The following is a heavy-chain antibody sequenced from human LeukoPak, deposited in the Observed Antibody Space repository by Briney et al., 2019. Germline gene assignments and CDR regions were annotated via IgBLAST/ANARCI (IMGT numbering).Heavy chain of an antibody. CDR2: IYHSGST. Sequence: PSETLSLTCAVYGGSFSGYYWSWIRQPPGKGLEWIGYIYHSGSTNYNPSLKSRVTISADTSKNQFSLKLSSVTAADTAVYYCAGGGDSSSWYACFDPWGQGTLVTVSS. CDR3: AGGGDSSSWYACFDP. D-gene: IGHD6-13*01. CDR1: GGSFSGYY. V-gene: IGHV4-59*01. J-gene: IGHJ5*02.